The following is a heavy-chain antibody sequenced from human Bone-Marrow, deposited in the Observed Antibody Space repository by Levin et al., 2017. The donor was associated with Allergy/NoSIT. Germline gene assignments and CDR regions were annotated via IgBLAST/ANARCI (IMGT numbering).Heavy chain of an antibody. Sequence: GGSLRLSCKASGSTFTGYYMHWVRQAPGQGLEWMGRINPNSGGTNYAQKFQGRVTMTRDTSISTAYMELSRLRSDDTAVYYCARERTYEKGDYYYYYMDVWGKGTTVTVSS. J-gene: IGHJ6*03. CDR1: GSTFTGYY. D-gene: IGHD5-12*01. CDR3: ARERTYEKGDYYYYYMDV. CDR2: INPNSGGT. V-gene: IGHV1-2*06.